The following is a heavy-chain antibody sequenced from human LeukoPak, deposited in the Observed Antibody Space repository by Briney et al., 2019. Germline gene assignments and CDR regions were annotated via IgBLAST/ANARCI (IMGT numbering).Heavy chain of an antibody. Sequence: GGSLRLSCAASGFTFSSYGMHWVRQAPGKGLEWVAVISYDGSNKYYADSVKGRFTISRDNSKNTLYLQMNSLRAEDTAVYYCARGWMVYAIAADDAFDIWGQGTMVTVSS. CDR3: ARGWMVYAIAADDAFDI. V-gene: IGHV3-30*03. J-gene: IGHJ3*02. CDR1: GFTFSSYG. D-gene: IGHD2-8*01. CDR2: ISYDGSNK.